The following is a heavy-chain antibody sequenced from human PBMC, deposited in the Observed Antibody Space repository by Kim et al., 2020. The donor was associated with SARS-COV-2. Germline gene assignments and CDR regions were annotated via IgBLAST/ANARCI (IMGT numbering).Heavy chain of an antibody. CDR3: ARRKFWSPFYDFYFGLDV. CDR2: INSRSTDI. V-gene: IGHV3-21*06. D-gene: IGHD3-3*01. Sequence: GGSLRLSCAASGFTFSDYTMNWVRLAPGKGLEWVSSINSRSTDIFYADSVQGRFIISRDNAANSLYLQMNGLRAEDTAVYYCARRKFWSPFYDFYFGLDV. CDR1: GFTFSDYT. J-gene: IGHJ6*01.